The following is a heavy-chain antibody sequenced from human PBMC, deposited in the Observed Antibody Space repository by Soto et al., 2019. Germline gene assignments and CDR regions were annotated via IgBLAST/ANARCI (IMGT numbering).Heavy chain of an antibody. CDR2: VSATAGTT. CDR1: GFTFSNYA. J-gene: IGHJ4*02. CDR3: AKDRLAGGFDY. V-gene: IGHV3-23*01. Sequence: GGSLRLSCAASGFTFSNYARIWVRQAPGKGLEWVSLVSATAGTTYYTDSVKGRFTISRDNSRNTVYLQMNSLRADDTAVYYCAKDRLAGGFDYWGQGTLVTSPQ. D-gene: IGHD1-26*01.